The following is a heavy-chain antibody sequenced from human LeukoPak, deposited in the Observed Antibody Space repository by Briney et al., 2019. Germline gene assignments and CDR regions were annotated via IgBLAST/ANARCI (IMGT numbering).Heavy chain of an antibody. CDR2: IRSYGDVI. V-gene: IGHV3-64*04. J-gene: IGHJ5*02. Sequence: GGSLRLSCLASGFTFSSHDMHWVRQAPGKGLEYVSGIRSYGDVIHYADSVKGRFTISRDNARSSLILQMNSLRDEDTAVYYCARESTRVLLDPWGQGTLVTVSS. D-gene: IGHD2-2*01. CDR3: ARESTRVLLDP. CDR1: GFTFSSHD.